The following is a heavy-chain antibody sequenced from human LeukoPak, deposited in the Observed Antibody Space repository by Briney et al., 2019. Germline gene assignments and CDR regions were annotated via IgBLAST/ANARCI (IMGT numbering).Heavy chain of an antibody. D-gene: IGHD3-3*01. J-gene: IGHJ5*02. CDR1: GASISSSNW. V-gene: IGHV4-4*02. Sequence: SETLALTCAVSGASISSSNWWSWVLQPPGKGLEWIVESYQSGTTNYNPSLKSRVTISVDASTNQFPMNLRSVTAADTALYSRARNWLRSGYYNWFDPWGQGTLVTVSS. CDR3: ARNWLRSGYYNWFDP. CDR2: SYQSGTT.